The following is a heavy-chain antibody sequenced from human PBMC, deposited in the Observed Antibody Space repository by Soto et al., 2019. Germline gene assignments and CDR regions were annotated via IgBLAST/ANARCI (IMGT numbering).Heavy chain of an antibody. V-gene: IGHV3-33*01. J-gene: IGHJ6*02. CDR1: EFTFSNYG. CDR3: ARDDIPGRAVAIYGMDV. Sequence: QLPLVESGGGVVQPGRSLRLSCAASEFTFSNYGMHWVRQAPGKGLEWVAVIWYDGSNKYYADSVKGRFTISRDNSKHTLSLQMNSLRAEDTAVYYCARDDIPGRAVAIYGMDVWGQWTTVTVSS. CDR2: IWYDGSNK. D-gene: IGHD6-19*01.